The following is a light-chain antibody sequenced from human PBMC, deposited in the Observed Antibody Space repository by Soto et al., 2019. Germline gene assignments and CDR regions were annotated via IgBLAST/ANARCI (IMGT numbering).Light chain of an antibody. Sequence: QLVLTQSSSASASLGSSVKLTCTLSSGHSTYIIAWHQQQPGKAPRFLLKLEGSGIYDKMVGLPDRFSGSSSGADRYLTITNLQSDDEADYYCETWARDTRVFGGGTKLTVL. CDR1: SGHSTYI. CDR3: ETWARDTRV. V-gene: IGLV4-60*03. CDR2: LEGSGIY. J-gene: IGLJ2*01.